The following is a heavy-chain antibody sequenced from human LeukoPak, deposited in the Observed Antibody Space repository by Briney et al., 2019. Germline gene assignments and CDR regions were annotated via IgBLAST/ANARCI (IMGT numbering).Heavy chain of an antibody. CDR3: ARSHYGSGPDY. CDR2: IYYSGST. Sequence: SETLSLTCTVSGGSISSYYWSWIRQPPGKGLEWIGYIYYSGSTNYNPSLKSRVTISVDTSKNQFSLKLSSVTAADTAVYYCARSHYGSGPDYWGQGTLVTVSS. D-gene: IGHD3-10*01. V-gene: IGHV4-59*01. CDR1: GGSISSYY. J-gene: IGHJ4*02.